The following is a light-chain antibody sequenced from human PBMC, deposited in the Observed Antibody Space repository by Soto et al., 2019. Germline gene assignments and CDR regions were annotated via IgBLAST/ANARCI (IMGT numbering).Light chain of an antibody. V-gene: IGKV1-33*01. CDR3: QQYDNLPIT. J-gene: IGKJ5*01. Sequence: DIQMTQSPSSLSASVRDRFTITCLASQSISSYLNWYQQKPGKAPKLLIYDASNLETGVPSRFSGSGSGTDFTSTISSLQPEDIATYYCQQYDNLPITFGQGTRLEI. CDR2: DAS. CDR1: QSISSY.